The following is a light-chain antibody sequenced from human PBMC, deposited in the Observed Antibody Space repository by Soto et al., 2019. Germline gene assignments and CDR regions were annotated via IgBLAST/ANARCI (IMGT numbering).Light chain of an antibody. CDR3: YSFTSSNTYV. CDR2: EVS. CDR1: SSDVGSYNR. Sequence: QSALTQPPSVSGSPGQSVTISCSGTSSDVGSYNRVSWYQQAPGTAPKVMIYEVSNRPSGVPDRFSGSKSSNTASLTISGLQPEDEADYYCYSFTSSNTYVFGTGTKLTVL. J-gene: IGLJ1*01. V-gene: IGLV2-18*02.